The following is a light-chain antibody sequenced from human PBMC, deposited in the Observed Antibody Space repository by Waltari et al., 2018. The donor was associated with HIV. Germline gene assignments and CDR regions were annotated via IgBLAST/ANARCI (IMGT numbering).Light chain of an antibody. Sequence: QSALTQPPSAYASPGQSVTISCTGTGSDVGGYNYVSWYPQYPGKAPKLIISAVNKRPSGGPDRVSVSKADNTASLTVSGLQGDDEADYYCSSYAGSKNLVLGGVTKLTVL. J-gene: IGLJ3*02. CDR2: AVN. CDR1: GSDVGGYNY. CDR3: SSYAGSKNLV. V-gene: IGLV2-8*01.